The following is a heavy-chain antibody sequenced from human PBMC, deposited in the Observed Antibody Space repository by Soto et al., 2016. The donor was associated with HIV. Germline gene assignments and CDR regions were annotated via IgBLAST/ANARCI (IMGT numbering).Heavy chain of an antibody. V-gene: IGHV3-73*01. CDR1: GFSFSGSA. CDR3: TRLEDVLRHFDWLSAFDS. J-gene: IGHJ4*02. D-gene: IGHD3-9*01. CDR2: IRSKGNSYAT. Sequence: EVQLVESGGGLVQPGGSLKLSCAASGFSFSGSAMHWVRQASGKGLEWVGRIRSKGNSYATAYAASVKGRFSISRDDSKNTAYLQMNSLKTEDTAVYYCTRLEDVLRHFDWLSAFDSWGQGTLVTVSS.